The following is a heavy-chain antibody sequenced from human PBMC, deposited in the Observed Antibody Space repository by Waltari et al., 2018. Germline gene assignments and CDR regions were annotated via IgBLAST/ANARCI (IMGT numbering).Heavy chain of an antibody. V-gene: IGHV4-59*01. CDR3: ARGNPTWSGYPASVAQH. CDR1: GGSISNSY. D-gene: IGHD3-3*01. CDR2: VSYSGST. J-gene: IGHJ1*01. Sequence: QVQLQESGPGLVKPSETLSLTCTVSGGSISNSYWSWLRQPPGKGLEWIGYVSYSGSTNYNPSLKSRVTISVDTSKNQFSLKLTSVTAADTAVYYCARGNPTWSGYPASVAQHWGQGTLVTVSS.